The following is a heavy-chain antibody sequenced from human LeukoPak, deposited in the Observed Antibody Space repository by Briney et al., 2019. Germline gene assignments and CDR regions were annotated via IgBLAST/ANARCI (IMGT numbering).Heavy chain of an antibody. J-gene: IGHJ3*02. V-gene: IGHV1-8*01. CDR3: ARVFYDFWSGSLDAFDI. CDR2: MNTNSGNT. Sequence: ASVMVSCKASGYTFTSYDINWVRQATGQGLEWMGWMNTNSGNTGYAQKFQGRVTMTRNTSISTAYMELSSLRSEDTAVYYCARVFYDFWSGSLDAFDIWGQGTMVTVSS. CDR1: GYTFTSYD. D-gene: IGHD3-3*01.